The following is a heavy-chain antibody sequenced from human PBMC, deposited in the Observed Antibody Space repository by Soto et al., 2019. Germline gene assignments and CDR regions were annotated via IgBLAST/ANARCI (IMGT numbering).Heavy chain of an antibody. D-gene: IGHD2-2*02. J-gene: IGHJ4*02. CDR1: GGSISGYY. CDR2: IYSSGNT. V-gene: IGHV4-59*08. CDR3: ARLACSTTRCFTYFDY. Sequence: SETLFLTCTVSGGSISGYYWTWIRQPPGKGLEWIGYIYSSGNTNYNPSLQSRVTISVDTSKNQFSLKLSSVTAADTAVYYCARLACSTTRCFTYFDYWGQGALVTVS.